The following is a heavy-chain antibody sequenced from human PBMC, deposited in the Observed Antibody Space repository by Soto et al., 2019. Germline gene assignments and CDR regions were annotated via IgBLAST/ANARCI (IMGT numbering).Heavy chain of an antibody. D-gene: IGHD1-26*01. Sequence: SVKVSCKASGGTFSSYTISWVRQALGQGLEWMGRIIPILGIANYAQKFQGRVTITAHKSTSTAYMELSSLRSEDTVVYFCARLIVGATTNAFDIWLQGTMVTVSS. CDR3: ARLIVGATTNAFDI. CDR1: GGTFSSYT. V-gene: IGHV1-69*02. CDR2: IIPILGIA. J-gene: IGHJ3*02.